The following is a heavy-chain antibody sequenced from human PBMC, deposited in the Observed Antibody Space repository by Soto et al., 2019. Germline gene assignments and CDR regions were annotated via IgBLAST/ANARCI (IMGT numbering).Heavy chain of an antibody. CDR2: IYYSGST. V-gene: IGHV4-39*01. D-gene: IGHD6-19*01. CDR1: GGSINSSSYF. Sequence: LSLTCSVSGGSINSSSYFWGWVRQPPGKGLEWIGSIYYSGSTYYNPSLRSRVTISVDTSKNQFSLKLSSVTAADTAVFYCARHYSSGSRNWFDPWGQGTLVTV. J-gene: IGHJ5*02. CDR3: ARHYSSGSRNWFDP.